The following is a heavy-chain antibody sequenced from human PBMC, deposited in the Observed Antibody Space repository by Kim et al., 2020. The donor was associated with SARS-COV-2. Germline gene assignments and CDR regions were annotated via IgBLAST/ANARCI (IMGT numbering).Heavy chain of an antibody. CDR1: GFTFSDYE. J-gene: IGHJ4*02. V-gene: IGHV3-48*03. CDR3: ARVASGSRVDY. CDR2: ISSTGFTM. Sequence: GGSLRLSCAASGFTFSDYEMNWVRLAPGKGLEWVSYISSTGFTMHYADSVKGRFTISRDNAKNSLFLQMNSLRAEDAAVYYCARVASGSRVDYWGQGTLV. D-gene: IGHD3-10*01.